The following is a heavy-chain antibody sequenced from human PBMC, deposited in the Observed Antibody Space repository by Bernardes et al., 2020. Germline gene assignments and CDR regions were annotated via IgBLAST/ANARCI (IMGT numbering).Heavy chain of an antibody. Sequence: GGSLRLSCAASGFTFSSYAMSWVRQAPGKGLEWVSAISGSGGSTYYADSVKGRFTISRDNSKNTLYLQMNSLRAEDTAVYYCAKDFGVGSGWSSEDYWGQGTLVTVSS. CDR2: ISGSGGST. V-gene: IGHV3-23*01. J-gene: IGHJ4*02. D-gene: IGHD6-19*01. CDR3: AKDFGVGSGWSSEDY. CDR1: GFTFSSYA.